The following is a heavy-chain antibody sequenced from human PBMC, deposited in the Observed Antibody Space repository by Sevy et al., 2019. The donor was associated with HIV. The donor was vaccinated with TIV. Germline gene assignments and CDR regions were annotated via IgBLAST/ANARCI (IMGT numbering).Heavy chain of an antibody. J-gene: IGHJ6*02. D-gene: IGHD3-16*01. V-gene: IGHV3-49*03. CDR1: GFNFGDYA. CDR2: IRSKTYGGTT. Sequence: GGSLRLSCTASGFNFGDYAMSWCRQAPGKGLEWIGFIRSKTYGGTTEYAASVKGRFTISRDDSNSIASLQMNSLKTEDTAVYYCAEVRGTISHYYYFGMDFWGQGTTVTVSS. CDR3: AEVRGTISHYYYFGMDF.